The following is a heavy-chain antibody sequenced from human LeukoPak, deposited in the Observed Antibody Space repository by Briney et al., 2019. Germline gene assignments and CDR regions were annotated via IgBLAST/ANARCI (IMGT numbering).Heavy chain of an antibody. Sequence: PGGSLRLSCAASGFTFSSYGMHWVRQAPGKGLEGVAVIWDDGSNTYYADSVKGRFTISRDNSKNTLYLQMNSLRAEDTAVYYCAKERMTTVFDYWGQGTLVTVSS. V-gene: IGHV3-33*06. D-gene: IGHD4-17*01. CDR2: IWDDGSNT. CDR1: GFTFSSYG. J-gene: IGHJ4*02. CDR3: AKERMTTVFDY.